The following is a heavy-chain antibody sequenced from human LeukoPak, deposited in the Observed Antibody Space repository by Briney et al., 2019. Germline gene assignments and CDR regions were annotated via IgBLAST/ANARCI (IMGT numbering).Heavy chain of an antibody. CDR1: GGSISSYY. CDR2: IYYSGST. D-gene: IGHD5-24*01. V-gene: IGHV4-59*01. Sequence: SETLSLTCTVSGGSISSYYWSWIRQPPGKGLEWIGYIYYSGSTNYNPSLKSRVTISVDTSKNQFSLKLSSVTAADTAVYYCARHNAEVTSLTELDYWGQGTLVTVSS. J-gene: IGHJ4*02. CDR3: ARHNAEVTSLTELDY.